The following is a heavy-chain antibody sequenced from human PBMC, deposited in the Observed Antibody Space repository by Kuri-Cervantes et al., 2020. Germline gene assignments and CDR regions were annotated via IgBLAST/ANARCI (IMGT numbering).Heavy chain of an antibody. CDR3: AMEPPGVVGFDY. CDR2: ISWNSGSI. J-gene: IGHJ4*02. Sequence: GGSLRLSCAASGFTFSNAWMSWVRQAPGKGLEWVSGISWNSGSIGYADSVKGRFTISRDNAKNSLYLQMNSLRAEDTALYYCAMEPPGVVGFDYWGQGTLVTVSS. CDR1: GFTFSNAW. D-gene: IGHD1-1*01. V-gene: IGHV3-9*01.